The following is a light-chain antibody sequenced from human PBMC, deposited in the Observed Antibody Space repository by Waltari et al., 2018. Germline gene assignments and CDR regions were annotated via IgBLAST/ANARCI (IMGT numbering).Light chain of an antibody. J-gene: IGKJ1*01. V-gene: IGKV3-11*01. CDR1: RSVSVY. CDR3: QQRNDWPPT. Sequence: EIVLTQSPATLSLSPGERATLSCRTSRSVSVYLAWYQHKPGQAPRLLLSDASNRATGIPARFSGSGSETDFALSINTLEPDDSATYYCQQRNDWPPTFGRGTKLE. CDR2: DAS.